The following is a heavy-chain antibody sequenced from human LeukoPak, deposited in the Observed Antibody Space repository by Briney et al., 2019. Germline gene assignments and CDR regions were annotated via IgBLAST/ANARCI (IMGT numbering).Heavy chain of an antibody. V-gene: IGHV4-59*08. J-gene: IGHJ4*02. Sequence: SETLSLTCTVSGGSISSYYWSWIRQPPGKGLEWIGYIYYSGSTNYNPSLKSRVTISVDTSKNQFSLKLSSVTAADTAVYYCARHLDHHDSSGYRGLDYWGQGTLVTVSS. CDR3: ARHLDHHDSSGYRGLDY. CDR1: GGSISSYY. D-gene: IGHD3-22*01. CDR2: IYYSGST.